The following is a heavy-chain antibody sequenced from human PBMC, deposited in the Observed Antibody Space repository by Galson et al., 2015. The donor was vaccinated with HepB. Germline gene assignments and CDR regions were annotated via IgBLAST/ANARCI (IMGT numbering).Heavy chain of an antibody. J-gene: IGHJ4*02. V-gene: IGHV1-18*01. Sequence: SVKVSCKASGYTFTSYGISWVRQAPGQGLEWMGWISAYNGNTNYAQKLQGRVTMTTDTSTSTAYMELRSLRSDDTAVYYCARDIDPRPHHSSGWYIPSDYWGQGTLVTVSS. CDR3: ARDIDPRPHHSSGWYIPSDY. CDR2: ISAYNGNT. CDR1: GYTFTSYG. D-gene: IGHD6-19*01.